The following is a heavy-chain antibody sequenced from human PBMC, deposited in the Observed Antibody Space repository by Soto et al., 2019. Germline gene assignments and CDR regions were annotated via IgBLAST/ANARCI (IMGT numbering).Heavy chain of an antibody. CDR3: ARAEGLSTGSNPGISGMDV. CDR2: IYYSGST. CDR1: GGSISSYY. V-gene: IGHV4-59*01. D-gene: IGHD3-10*01. J-gene: IGHJ6*02. Sequence: SETLSLTCTVSGGSISSYYWSWIRQPPGKGLEWIGYIYYSGSTNYNPSLKSRVTISVDTSKNQFCLKLRSVTVADTAVYYCARAEGLSTGSNPGISGMDVWGQGTTVTVSS.